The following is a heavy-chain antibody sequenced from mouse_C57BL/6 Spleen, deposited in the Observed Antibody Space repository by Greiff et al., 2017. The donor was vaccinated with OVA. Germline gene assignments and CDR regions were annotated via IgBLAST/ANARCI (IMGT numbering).Heavy chain of an antibody. Sequence: EVKLVESGGGLVKPGGSLKLSCAASGFTFSDYGMHWVRQAPEKGLEWVAYISGGSSTIYYADKVKGRFTISRDNATNTLFLQMTSLRSEDTAMYSCAKYDGYYDYFDYWGQGTSLTVSS. V-gene: IGHV5-17*01. CDR1: GFTFSDYG. CDR3: AKYDGYYDYFDY. D-gene: IGHD2-3*01. CDR2: ISGGSSTI. J-gene: IGHJ2*02.